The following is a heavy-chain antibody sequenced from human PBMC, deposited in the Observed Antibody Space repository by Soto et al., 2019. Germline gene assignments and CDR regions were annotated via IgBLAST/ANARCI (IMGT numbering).Heavy chain of an antibody. CDR3: TRGYCPGGSCYYEYFFDS. Sequence: PGGSLRLSCAASGFTFSDHWMSWVRQAPGRGLEFVANIKRDGSEEFHVDSVEGRFTISRDNAKNALYLQMSSLRVEDTAVYYCTRGYCPGGSCYYEYFFDSWGQ. D-gene: IGHD2-15*01. CDR2: IKRDGSEE. J-gene: IGHJ4*02. CDR1: GFTFSDHW. V-gene: IGHV3-7*03.